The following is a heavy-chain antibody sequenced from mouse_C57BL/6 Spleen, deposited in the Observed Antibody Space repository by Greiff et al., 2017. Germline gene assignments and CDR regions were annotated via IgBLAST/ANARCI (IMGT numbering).Heavy chain of an antibody. V-gene: IGHV1-62-2*01. CDR2: FYPGSGSI. D-gene: IGHD3-2*02. J-gene: IGHJ3*01. CDR3: ARHEEGAQSFAY. CDR1: GYTFTEYT. Sequence: QVQLQQSGAELVKPGASVKLSCKASGYTFTEYTIHWVKQRPGKGLEWIGWFYPGSGSIKYNEKFKDKATLTADKSSSTVYMELSRLTSEDSSVYFCARHEEGAQSFAYWGQGTLVTVSA.